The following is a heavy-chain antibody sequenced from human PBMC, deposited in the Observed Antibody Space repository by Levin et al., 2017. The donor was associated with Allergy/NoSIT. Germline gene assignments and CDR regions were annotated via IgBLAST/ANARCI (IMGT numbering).Heavy chain of an antibody. D-gene: IGHD6-19*01. J-gene: IGHJ6*02. CDR3: VRDPSGHGLDV. V-gene: IGHV3-13*01. CDR1: GFTFSSYD. CDR2: IGRAGDT. Sequence: GGSLRLSCAASGFTFSSYDMHWVRQPTGKGLEWVSAIGRAGDTHYPGSVKGRFTISRENAKNSLYLQMNSLTAGDTAVYYCVRDPSGHGLDVWGQGTTVSVSS.